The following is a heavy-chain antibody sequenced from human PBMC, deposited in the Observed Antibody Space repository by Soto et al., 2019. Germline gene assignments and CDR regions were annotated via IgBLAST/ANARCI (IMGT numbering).Heavy chain of an antibody. V-gene: IGHV3-23*01. CDR3: AKGRSVGISSPVDL. D-gene: IGHD2-2*01. J-gene: IGHJ5*02. Sequence: EMQLLETGGALVPPGESLRLSCAASGFTFSHFAMSWVRQRPGKGLEWISGISGSGSRTYDADSVQGRFTIARDNPNSTLYLQMDSLRVEDTAVYYCAKGRSVGISSPVDLWGQGTLVTVSS. CDR1: GFTFSHFA. CDR2: ISGSGSRT.